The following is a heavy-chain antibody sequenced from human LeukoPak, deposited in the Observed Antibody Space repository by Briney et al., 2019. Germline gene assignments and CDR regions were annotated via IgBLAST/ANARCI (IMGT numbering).Heavy chain of an antibody. CDR2: INPNSGGT. J-gene: IGHJ4*02. CDR3: ARALSHEYIVATITPHFDY. D-gene: IGHD5-12*01. V-gene: IGHV1-2*02. Sequence: ASVKVSCKASGYTFTGYYMHWVRQAPGQGLEWMGWINPNSGGTNYAQKFQGRVTMTRDTSISTAYMELSRLRSDDTAVYYCARALSHEYIVATITPHFDYWRQGTLVTVSS. CDR1: GYTFTGYY.